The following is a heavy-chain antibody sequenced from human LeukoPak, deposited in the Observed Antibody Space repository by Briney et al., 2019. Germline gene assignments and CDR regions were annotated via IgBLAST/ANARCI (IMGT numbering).Heavy chain of an antibody. Sequence: PGGSLRLSCAASGFTFSSYAMHWVRQAPGKGLEYVSAISSNGGSTYYANSVKGRFTISRDNSKNTLYLQMGSLRAEDMAVYYCARGRCSSTSCYTPPDYWGQGTLVTVSP. D-gene: IGHD2-2*02. CDR3: ARGRCSSTSCYTPPDY. CDR1: GFTFSSYA. V-gene: IGHV3-64*01. CDR2: ISSNGGST. J-gene: IGHJ4*02.